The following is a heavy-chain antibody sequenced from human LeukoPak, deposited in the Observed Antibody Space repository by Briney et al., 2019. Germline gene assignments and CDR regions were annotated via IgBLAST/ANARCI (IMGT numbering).Heavy chain of an antibody. V-gene: IGHV3-30*18. Sequence: RGSLRLSCAASGFTFSSYGMHWVRQAPGKGLEWVAVISYDGSNKYYADSVKGRFTISRDNSKNTLYLQMNSLRAEDTAVYYCAKGGRDGYNLGDYFDYWGQGTLVTVSS. CDR1: GFTFSSYG. CDR3: AKGGRDGYNLGDYFDY. J-gene: IGHJ4*02. D-gene: IGHD5-24*01. CDR2: ISYDGSNK.